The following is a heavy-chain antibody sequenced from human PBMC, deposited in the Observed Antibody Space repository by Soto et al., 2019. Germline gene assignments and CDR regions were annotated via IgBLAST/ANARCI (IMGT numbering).Heavy chain of an antibody. V-gene: IGHV3-7*01. CDR3: ATALRLGELSFPTSPDY. D-gene: IGHD3-16*02. J-gene: IGHJ4*02. CDR2: IKQDGSEK. Sequence: GGSLRLSCAASGFTVSSYWMSWVRQAPGKGLEWVANIKQDGSEKYYVDSVKGRFTISRDNAKNSLYLQMNSLRAEDTAVYYCATALRLGELSFPTSPDYWGQGTLVTVSS. CDR1: GFTVSSYW.